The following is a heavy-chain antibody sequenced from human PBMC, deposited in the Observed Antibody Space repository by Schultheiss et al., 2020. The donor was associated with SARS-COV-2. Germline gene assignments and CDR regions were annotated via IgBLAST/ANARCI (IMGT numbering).Heavy chain of an antibody. V-gene: IGHV4-30-4*01. CDR3: ARGNCSGGSCYSARIDY. J-gene: IGHJ4*02. Sequence: SETLSLTCTVSGGSISSSNWWSWVRQHPGKGLEWIGYIYYSGSTYYNPSLKSRVTISVDTSKNQFSLKLSSVTAADTAVYYCARGNCSGGSCYSARIDYWGQGTLVTVSS. CDR2: IYYSGST. D-gene: IGHD2-15*01. CDR1: GGSISSSNW.